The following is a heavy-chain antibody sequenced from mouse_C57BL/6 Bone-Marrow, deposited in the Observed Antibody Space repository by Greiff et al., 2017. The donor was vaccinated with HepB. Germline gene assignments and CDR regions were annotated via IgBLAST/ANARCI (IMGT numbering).Heavy chain of an antibody. CDR3: ARSLYDYDGDWLAY. CDR2: IYPGSGNT. CDR1: GYTFTDYY. D-gene: IGHD2-4*01. V-gene: IGHV1-76*01. J-gene: IGHJ3*01. Sequence: QVQLQQSGAELVRPGASVKLSCKASGYTFTDYYINWVKQRPGQGLEWIARIYPGSGNTYYNEKFKGKATLTAEKSSSTAYMQLSSLTSEDSAVYFCARSLYDYDGDWLAYWGQGTLVTVSA.